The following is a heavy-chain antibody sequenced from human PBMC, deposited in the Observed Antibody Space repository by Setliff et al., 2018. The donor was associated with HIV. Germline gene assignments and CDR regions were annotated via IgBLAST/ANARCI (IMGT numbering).Heavy chain of an antibody. CDR3: ARSEGIAWFDP. Sequence: KTSETLSLTCTVSGGSISSYYWSWIRQPPGKGLEWIGHIYYSGSTNYNPSLKSRVTISVDTSKNQFSLKLSSVTAADTAVYYCARSEGIAWFDPWGQGTLVTVSS. CDR1: GGSISSYY. CDR2: IYYSGST. J-gene: IGHJ5*02. V-gene: IGHV4-59*01. D-gene: IGHD3-3*01.